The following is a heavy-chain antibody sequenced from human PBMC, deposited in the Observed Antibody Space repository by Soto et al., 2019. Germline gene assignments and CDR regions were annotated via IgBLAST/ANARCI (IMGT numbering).Heavy chain of an antibody. D-gene: IGHD3-3*01. CDR3: ARDQRPYDFWSGPAPTNEWFDP. CDR1: GFTFSSYA. CDR2: ISGSGGSK. V-gene: IGHV3-23*01. J-gene: IGHJ5*02. Sequence: GGSLRLSCAASGFTFSSYAMSWVRQAPGKGLEWVSAISGSGGSKYYADSVKGRFTISRDNSKNTLYLQMNSLRAEDTAVYYCARDQRPYDFWSGPAPTNEWFDPWGQGTLVTVSS.